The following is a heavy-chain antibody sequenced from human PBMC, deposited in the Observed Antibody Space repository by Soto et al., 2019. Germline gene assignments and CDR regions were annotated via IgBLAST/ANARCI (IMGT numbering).Heavy chain of an antibody. V-gene: IGHV4-39*01. J-gene: IGHJ6*02. CDR2: IYYSGST. D-gene: IGHD2-2*01. CDR1: GGSISSGGYY. Sequence: SETLSLTCTVSGGSISSGGYYWSWIRQHPGKGLEWIGSIYYSGSTYYNPSLKSRFTISRDNSNNMLYLEMNRLRAEDTAIYYCTRGYCSSYSCYGAAMDVWGQGTTVTVSS. CDR3: TRGYCSSYSCYGAAMDV.